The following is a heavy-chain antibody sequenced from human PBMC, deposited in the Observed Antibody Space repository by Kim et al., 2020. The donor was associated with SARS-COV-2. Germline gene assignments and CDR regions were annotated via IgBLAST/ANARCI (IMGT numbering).Heavy chain of an antibody. Sequence: SETLSLTCTVSGGSMISSSYYWGWIRQPPGKGLEWIGSIYYSGTTHYNPSLKSRVTISVDTSKYQFSLKLSSVTAADTATYYCARGFYYDSSGYSNRFDFWSRGSLVTVSS. J-gene: IGHJ4*02. D-gene: IGHD3-22*01. CDR3: ARGFYYDSSGYSNRFDF. CDR2: IYYSGTT. V-gene: IGHV4-39*07. CDR1: GGSMISSSYY.